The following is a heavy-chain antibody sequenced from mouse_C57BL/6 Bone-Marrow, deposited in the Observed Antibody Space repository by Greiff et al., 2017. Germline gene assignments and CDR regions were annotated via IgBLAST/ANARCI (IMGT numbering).Heavy chain of an antibody. Sequence: EVQLQQSGAELVRPGASVKLSCTASGFNIKDDYMHWVKQRPEQGLEWIGWIDPENGDTEYASKFQGKATITADTSSNTAYMQLSSLTSEDSAVYFCARCSFAYWGQGTLVTVSA. V-gene: IGHV14-4*01. CDR2: IDPENGDT. J-gene: IGHJ3*01. CDR1: GFNIKDDY. CDR3: ARCSFAY.